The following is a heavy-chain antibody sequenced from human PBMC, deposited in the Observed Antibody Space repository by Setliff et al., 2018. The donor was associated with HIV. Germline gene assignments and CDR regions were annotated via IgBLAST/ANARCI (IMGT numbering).Heavy chain of an antibody. Sequence: GGSLRLSCAGSGFRFSYYGMHWVRQAPGKGLEWVAVIWYDGSKKYYADSVKGRFTIPRDNSKNTLYLQMNSLRAEDTAVYYCAKGQDGLRYNWFDPWGHGTLVTVS. J-gene: IGHJ5*02. CDR3: AKGQDGLRYNWFDP. V-gene: IGHV3-30*02. CDR1: GFRFSYYG. CDR2: IWYDGSKK.